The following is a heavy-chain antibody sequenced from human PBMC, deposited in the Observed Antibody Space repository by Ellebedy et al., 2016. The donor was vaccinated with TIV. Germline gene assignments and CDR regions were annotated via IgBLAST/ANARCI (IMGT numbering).Heavy chain of an antibody. CDR2: INPGNGFT. Sequence: ASVKVSXXASGYTFTTYAIHWVRQAPGQGLEWMEWINPGNGFTKSSQKFRDRVRITRETSASTAYMELSSLRPEDTAVYYCARGFGMVRGVTGMDVWGQGTTVTVSS. CDR3: ARGFGMVRGVTGMDV. D-gene: IGHD3-10*01. V-gene: IGHV1-3*01. CDR1: GYTFTTYA. J-gene: IGHJ6*02.